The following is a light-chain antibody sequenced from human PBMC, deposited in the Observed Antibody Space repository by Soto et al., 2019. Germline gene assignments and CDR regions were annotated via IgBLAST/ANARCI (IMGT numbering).Light chain of an antibody. J-gene: IGKJ3*01. CDR2: AAS. CDR3: QGSYRPPSVT. V-gene: IGKV1-39*01. Sequence: DIPMTQSASSMSASVGDRVPITCRASQSIRAYVNWYQPTPGKAPKLRLYAASSLQSGVPSRFSGSGSGTDFTLTLSSLQPESFTNYDGQGSYRPPSVTFVPGTKVDI. CDR1: QSIRAY.